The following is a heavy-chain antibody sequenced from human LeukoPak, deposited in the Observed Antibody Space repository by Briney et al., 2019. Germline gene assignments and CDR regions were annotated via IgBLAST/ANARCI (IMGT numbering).Heavy chain of an antibody. CDR1: GYNLLTSW. J-gene: IGHJ3*01. CDR3: ALRSGNDDAYDF. D-gene: IGHD1-1*01. Sequence: PGESLKISCKTSGYNLLTSWIGRVRQMPGKGLEWMGIIYPTDSDTRLSPSFEGQVSFSVDKSITTAFLEWSSLKASDTATYYCALRSGNDDAYDFWGQGTMVTVSS. V-gene: IGHV5-51*01. CDR2: IYPTDSDT.